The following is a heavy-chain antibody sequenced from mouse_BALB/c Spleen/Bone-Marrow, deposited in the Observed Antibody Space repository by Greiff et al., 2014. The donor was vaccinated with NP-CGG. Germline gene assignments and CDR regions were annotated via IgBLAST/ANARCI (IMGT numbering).Heavy chain of an antibody. Sequence: LKESGSELVRPGAPVKLSCKASGYTFTSYWMHWVKQRPGQGLEWIGNIYPGSGRTNYDEKFKSKATLTVDTSSSTAYMQLSSLTSEDSAVYFCTITTTASYAMDCSGQGTSVTVSS. CDR1: GYTFTSYW. D-gene: IGHD1-1*01. J-gene: IGHJ4*01. V-gene: IGHV1S22*01. CDR3: TITTTASYAMDC. CDR2: IYPGSGRT.